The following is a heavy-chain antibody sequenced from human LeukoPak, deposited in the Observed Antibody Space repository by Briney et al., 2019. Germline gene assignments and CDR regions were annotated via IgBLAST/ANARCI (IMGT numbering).Heavy chain of an antibody. CDR3: ARDNVHDDFGYARPSINLNNWFDP. V-gene: IGHV4-59*02. CDR1: GGSVSDYY. CDR2: IYYTGST. D-gene: IGHD3/OR15-3a*01. J-gene: IGHJ5*02. Sequence: SETLSLTCTVSGGSVSDYYWSWIRQSPGKGLEWIGYIYYTGSTSYNPSLRSRVTMSVDTSKNQFSLKLSSVTAADTAVYYCARDNVHDDFGYARPSINLNNWFDPWGQGTLVTVSS.